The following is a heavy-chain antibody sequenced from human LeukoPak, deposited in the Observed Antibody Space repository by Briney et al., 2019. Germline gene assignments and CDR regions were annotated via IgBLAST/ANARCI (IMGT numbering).Heavy chain of an antibody. Sequence: GGSLRLSCTASGYTFSSYSMNWVRQAPGKGLEWVSYISSSGSTIYYTDSVKGRFTISRDNAKNSLYLQMNSLRAEDTAVYYCARVKMSPHQPFDYWGQGTLVTVSS. J-gene: IGHJ4*02. CDR1: GYTFSSYS. V-gene: IGHV3-48*04. CDR3: ARVKMSPHQPFDY. CDR2: ISSSGSTI. D-gene: IGHD1-14*01.